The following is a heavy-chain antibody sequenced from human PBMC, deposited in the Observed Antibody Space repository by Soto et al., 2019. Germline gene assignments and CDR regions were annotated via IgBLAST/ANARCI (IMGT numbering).Heavy chain of an antibody. CDR1: GFTFSNSG. CDR2: IGPSGNT. CDR3: AKLLHNSYYNVMDV. J-gene: IGHJ6*02. D-gene: IGHD4-4*01. V-gene: IGHV3-23*01. Sequence: EVQLLESGGDLVQPGGSLRLVCAASGFTFSNSGMRWVRQALGQGLEWVSSIGPSGNTYYSDAVKGRFTISRDISKNTLFLQMDSLRAEDTATYYCAKLLHNSYYNVMDVWGQGTTVTVSS.